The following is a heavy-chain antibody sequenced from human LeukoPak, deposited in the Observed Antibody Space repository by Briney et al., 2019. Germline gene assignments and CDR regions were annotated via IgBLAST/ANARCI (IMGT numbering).Heavy chain of an antibody. Sequence: SETLSLTCTVSGGSLSSYYWSWIRQPAGKGLEWIGRIYTSGSTNYNPSLKSRVSMSVDTSKNQFSLKLSSVTAADTAVYYCARGEGYDSIGVGWFDPWGQGTLVTVSS. CDR1: GGSLSSYY. D-gene: IGHD3-22*01. CDR3: ARGEGYDSIGVGWFDP. J-gene: IGHJ5*02. CDR2: IYTSGST. V-gene: IGHV4-4*07.